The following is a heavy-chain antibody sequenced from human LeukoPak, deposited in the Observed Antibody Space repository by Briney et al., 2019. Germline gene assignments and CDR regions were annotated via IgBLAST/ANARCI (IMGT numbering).Heavy chain of an antibody. CDR3: ARDGHNWNDGGYYFDY. CDR1: GFIFDDYA. V-gene: IGHV3-9*01. Sequence: LAGGSLRLSCVTSGFIFDDYAMHWVRQGPGKGLEWVSGISSNSGGIAYADSVKGRFTISRDNAKNSLYLQMNSLRPEDTALYYCARDGHNWNDGGYYFDYWGQGALVTVSS. D-gene: IGHD1-1*01. CDR2: ISSNSGGI. J-gene: IGHJ4*02.